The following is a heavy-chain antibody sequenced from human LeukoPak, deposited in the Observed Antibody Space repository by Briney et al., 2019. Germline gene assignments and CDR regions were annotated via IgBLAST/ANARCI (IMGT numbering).Heavy chain of an antibody. CDR1: GFSFSSYG. D-gene: IGHD4-23*01. Sequence: GGSLILSCVASGFSFSSYGMSWVRQAPGKGLEWVSGISNSGGDTYYTDSVKGRFTISRDNFKNTLFLQMSSLRVEDTAVYYCAKDYGGLSHFEYWGQGILVTVSS. J-gene: IGHJ4*02. CDR2: ISNSGGDT. CDR3: AKDYGGLSHFEY. V-gene: IGHV3-23*01.